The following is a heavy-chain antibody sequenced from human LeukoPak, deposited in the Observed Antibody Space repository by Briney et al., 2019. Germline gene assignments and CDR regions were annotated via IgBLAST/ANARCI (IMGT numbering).Heavy chain of an antibody. Sequence: PSETLSLTCAVYGGSFSGYYWSWIRQPPGKGLEWIGEINHSGSTNYNPSLKSRLTMSLDMSRSQFSLNLTSVTAADTALYYCARDEWEVNGGSFDIWGQGTMVTVSA. CDR2: INHSGST. J-gene: IGHJ3*02. CDR1: GGSFSGYY. CDR3: ARDEWEVNGGSFDI. V-gene: IGHV4-34*01. D-gene: IGHD1-26*01.